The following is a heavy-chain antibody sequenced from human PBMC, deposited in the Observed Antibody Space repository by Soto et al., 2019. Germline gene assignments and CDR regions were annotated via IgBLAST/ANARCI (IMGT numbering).Heavy chain of an antibody. CDR2: IDPSDSYT. J-gene: IGHJ6*02. V-gene: IGHV5-10-1*01. CDR1: GYRCTSYG. Sequence: PXESLRVSWKGSGYRCTSYGSSWVLQMPGKGLEWMGRIDPSDSYTNYSPSFQGHVTISADKSISTAYPQWSSLKASDTAMYYCASSSSSWFGSWYYYGMDVWGQGTTVTVSS. CDR3: ASSSSSWFGSWYYYGMDV. D-gene: IGHD6-13*01.